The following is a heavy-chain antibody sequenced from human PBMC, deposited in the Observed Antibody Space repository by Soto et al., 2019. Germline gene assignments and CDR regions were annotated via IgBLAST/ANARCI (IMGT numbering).Heavy chain of an antibody. CDR1: GFSFGSYS. CDR2: IGGDAVTT. J-gene: IGHJ6*02. CDR3: PKALYCSTYSRGMDV. V-gene: IGHV3-23*01. Sequence: EVQLLESGGGLVQPGGSLRLSCAASGFSFGSYSMTWVRQAPGKGLEWVSVIGGDAVTTYYADSVKGRFTVSRDNSKNTVHLQMNSLRAEDTAVYYCPKALYCSTYSRGMDVWGQGTTVTVSS. D-gene: IGHD2-2*01.